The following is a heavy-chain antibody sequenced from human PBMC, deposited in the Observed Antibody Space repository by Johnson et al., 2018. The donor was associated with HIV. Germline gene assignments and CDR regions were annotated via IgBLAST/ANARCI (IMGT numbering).Heavy chain of an antibody. CDR1: GFTFDDYG. D-gene: IGHD3-22*01. Sequence: VQLVESGGGVARPGGSLRLSCVASGFTFDDYGMSWVRQAPGKGLEWVSGINWNGGSTGYADSVKGRFTFSRDNAKHSLYLEMNSLSAEDTALYYCARDWDYYDSSGYYYANMVDAFDIWGQGTMVTVSS. CDR3: ARDWDYYDSSGYYYANMVDAFDI. CDR2: INWNGGST. J-gene: IGHJ3*02. V-gene: IGHV3-20*04.